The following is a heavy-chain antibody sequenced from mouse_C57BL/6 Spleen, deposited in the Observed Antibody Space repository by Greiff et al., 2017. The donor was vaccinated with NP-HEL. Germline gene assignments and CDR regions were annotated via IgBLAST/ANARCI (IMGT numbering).Heavy chain of an antibody. CDR3: TRSLLRGFKFAY. D-gene: IGHD1-1*01. V-gene: IGHV1-15*01. J-gene: IGHJ3*01. CDR1: GYTFTDYE. CDR2: IDPETGGT. Sequence: LVESGAELVRPGASVTLSCKASGYTFTDYEMHWVKQTPVHGLEWIGAIDPETGGTAYNQKFKGKAILTADKSSSTAYMELRSLTSEDSAVYYCTRSLLRGFKFAYWGQGTLVTVSA.